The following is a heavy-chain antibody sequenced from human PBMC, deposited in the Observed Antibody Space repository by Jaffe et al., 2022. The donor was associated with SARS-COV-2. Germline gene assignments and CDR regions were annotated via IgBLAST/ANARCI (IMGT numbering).Heavy chain of an antibody. CDR2: ISYDGSNK. CDR1: GFTFSSYG. CDR3: AKDQSPIRRFLEGRALNWFDP. Sequence: QVQLVESGGGVVQPGRSLRLSCAASGFTFSSYGMHWVRQAPGKGLEWVAVISYDGSNKYYADSVKGRFTISRDNSKNTLYLQMNSLRAEDTAVYYCAKDQSPIRRFLEGRALNWFDPWGQGTLVTVSS. J-gene: IGHJ5*02. V-gene: IGHV3-30*18. D-gene: IGHD3-3*01.